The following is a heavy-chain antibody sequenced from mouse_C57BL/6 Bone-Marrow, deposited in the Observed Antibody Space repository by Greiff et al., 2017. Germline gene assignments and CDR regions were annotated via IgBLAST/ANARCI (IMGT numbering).Heavy chain of an antibody. V-gene: IGHV5-6*01. CDR3: ARLRPDY. CDR1: GFTFSSYG. J-gene: IGHJ2*01. D-gene: IGHD2-12*01. Sequence: EVQGVESGGDLVKPGGSLKLSCAASGFTFSSYGMSWVRQTPDKRLEWVATISSGGSYTYYPDSVKGRFTISRDNAKNTLYLQMRSLKSEDTAMYYCARLRPDYWGQGTTLTVSS. CDR2: ISSGGSYT.